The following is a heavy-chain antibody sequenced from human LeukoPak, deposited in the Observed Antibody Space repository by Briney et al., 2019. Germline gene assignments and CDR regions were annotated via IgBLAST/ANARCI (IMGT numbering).Heavy chain of an antibody. V-gene: IGHV1-8*03. CDR3: ARGRRLRGVTSRPIYYYYYMDV. CDR1: GYTFNTFD. J-gene: IGHJ6*03. CDR2: VNPYNDKT. Sequence: GASVKLSCKASGYTFNTFDINWVRQATGRGPEWVGWVNPYNDKTVYAPKFQGRVSISSNNSINTAYMEFSGLKSDDTAVYFCARGRRLRGVTSRPIYYYYYMDVWGGGTTVTVSS. D-gene: IGHD3-10*01.